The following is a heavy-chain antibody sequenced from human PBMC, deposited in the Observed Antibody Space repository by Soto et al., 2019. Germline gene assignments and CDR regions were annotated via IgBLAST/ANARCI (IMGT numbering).Heavy chain of an antibody. J-gene: IGHJ6*02. CDR3: AAPYQLSSPSEYYCGMDV. CDR2: IVVGSGNT. CDR1: GFTFTSSA. V-gene: IGHV1-58*01. Sequence: SVKVSCKVSGFTFTSSAVQWVRQARGQRLEWIGWIVVGSGNTNYAQKFQERVTITRDMSTSTAYMELSSLRSEDTAVYYCAAPYQLSSPSEYYCGMDVWGQGTTVTVSS. D-gene: IGHD2-2*01.